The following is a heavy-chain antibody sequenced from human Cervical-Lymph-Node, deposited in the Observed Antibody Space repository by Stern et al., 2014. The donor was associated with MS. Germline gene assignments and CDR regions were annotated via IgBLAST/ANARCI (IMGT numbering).Heavy chain of an antibody. CDR1: GIIFGAYV. J-gene: IGHJ6*02. V-gene: IGHV3-9*01. Sequence: EVQLVESGGGLVQPGGSLRLSCAASGIIFGAYVMPWVRHAPGKGLEWVAGSSWNSGDIAYTDSVKGRFTISRDNAKNSLYLHMNSLRAEDTALYYCAKDLGEVFYYGMDVWGQGTTVTVSS. CDR3: AKDLGEVFYYGMDV. D-gene: IGHD2-21*01. CDR2: SSWNSGDI.